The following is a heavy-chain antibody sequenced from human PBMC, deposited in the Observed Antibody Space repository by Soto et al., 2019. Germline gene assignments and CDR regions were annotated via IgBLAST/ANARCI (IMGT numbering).Heavy chain of an antibody. CDR1: GGSISSGGYY. Sequence: SETLSLTCTVSGGSISSGGYYWSWIRQHPGKGLEWIGYIYYSGSTYYNPSLKSRVTISVDTSKNQFSLKLSSVTAADTAVYYCARGGYSYGFFGRMDVWGKGTTVTVSS. CDR3: ARGGYSYGFFGRMDV. D-gene: IGHD5-18*01. V-gene: IGHV4-31*03. J-gene: IGHJ6*03. CDR2: IYYSGST.